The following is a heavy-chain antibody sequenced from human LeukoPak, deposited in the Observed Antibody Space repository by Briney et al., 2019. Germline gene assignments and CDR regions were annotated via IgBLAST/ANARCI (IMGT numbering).Heavy chain of an antibody. J-gene: IGHJ4*02. D-gene: IGHD2-15*01. CDR2: ISYDGSNK. V-gene: IGHV3-33*01. CDR3: ARDRGDCSGGSCYSDYFDY. CDR1: GFVFSSFG. Sequence: GGYLRLSCAASGFVFSSFGMHWVRQAPGKGLEWVSLISYDGSNKFYADSVKGRFTISRDNSENTLYLQMNSLRAEDTAVYYCARDRGDCSGGSCYSDYFDYWGQGTLVTVSS.